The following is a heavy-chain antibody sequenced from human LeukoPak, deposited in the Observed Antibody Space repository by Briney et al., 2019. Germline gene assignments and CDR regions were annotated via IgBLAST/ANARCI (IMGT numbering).Heavy chain of an antibody. Sequence: GGSLRLSCPPSGFTFSSYSMNWVRQAPPKGLEWDSSISNSSSYIYYADSVQARFTISSNNAKNSLYLQMNSLTADDTAVYYCARSIVVVPAAIPGPPDYWGQGTLVTVSS. CDR1: GFTFSSYS. CDR3: ARSIVVVPAAIPGPPDY. V-gene: IGHV3-21*01. CDR2: ISNSSSYI. J-gene: IGHJ4*02. D-gene: IGHD2-2*01.